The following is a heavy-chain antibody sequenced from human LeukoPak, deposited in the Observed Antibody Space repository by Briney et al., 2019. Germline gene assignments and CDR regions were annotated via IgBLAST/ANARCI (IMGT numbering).Heavy chain of an antibody. CDR2: IPNGGNAI. V-gene: IGHV3-11*01. D-gene: IGHD2-15*01. CDR1: GFTFSDFY. CDR3: ARMSSRSFFYYMDV. Sequence: PGGSLRLSCAAPGFTFSDFYMSWIRQAPGRGLEWISHIPNGGNAIYYADSVKGRFTISRDNAKESLSLQMSSLRDDDTAVYYCARMSSRSFFYYMDVWGKGTTVTVSS. J-gene: IGHJ6*03.